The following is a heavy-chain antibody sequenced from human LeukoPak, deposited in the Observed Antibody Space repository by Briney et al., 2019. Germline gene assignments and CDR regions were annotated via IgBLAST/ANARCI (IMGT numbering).Heavy chain of an antibody. J-gene: IGHJ5*02. Sequence: SETLSLTCAVYGGSFSGYYWSWIRQPPGKGLEWIGEINHSGSTNYNPSLKSRVTISVDTSKNQFSLKLSSVTAADTVVYYCARRWYYGSGSYYNVRHWFDPWGQGTMVTVSS. CDR3: ARRWYYGSGSYYNVRHWFDP. V-gene: IGHV4-34*01. CDR2: INHSGST. CDR1: GGSFSGYY. D-gene: IGHD3-10*01.